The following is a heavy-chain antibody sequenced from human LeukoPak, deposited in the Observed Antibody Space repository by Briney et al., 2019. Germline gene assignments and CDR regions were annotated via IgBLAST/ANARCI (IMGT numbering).Heavy chain of an antibody. D-gene: IGHD3-22*01. CDR3: ARDRGAEYYYHNIGYYYFDY. CDR1: GYTFTSYD. CDR2: MNPNSGNT. Sequence: GASVKVSCKASGYTFTSYDINWVRQATGQGLEWMGWMNPNSGNTGYAQKFQGRVTMTRNTSISTAYMELSSLRSEDTAVYYCARDRGAEYYYHNIGYYYFDYWGQGTLVTVSS. V-gene: IGHV1-8*01. J-gene: IGHJ4*02.